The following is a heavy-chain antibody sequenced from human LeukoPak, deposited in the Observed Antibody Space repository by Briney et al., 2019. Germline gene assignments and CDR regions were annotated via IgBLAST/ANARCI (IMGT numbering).Heavy chain of an antibody. J-gene: IGHJ4*02. D-gene: IGHD6-19*01. CDR2: ISFDGSDK. V-gene: IGHV3-30*14. CDR1: GFTFSNSA. CDR3: ARDLVGSSGWWDFDS. Sequence: PGGSLRLSCSASGFTFSNSAMHWVRQAPGRGLEWVAFISFDGSDKSHADSVKGRFTISRDNSKNKLHLQITSLRAEDTAVYYCARDLVGSSGWWDFDSWGQGTLVTVSS.